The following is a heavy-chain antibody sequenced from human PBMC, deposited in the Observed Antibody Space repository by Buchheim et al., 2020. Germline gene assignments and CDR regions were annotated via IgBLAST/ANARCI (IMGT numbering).Heavy chain of an antibody. CDR1: GFIVTNNY. V-gene: IGHV3-66*02. CDR2: MFSGGYT. CDR3: ARDLLTGEYYFDL. D-gene: IGHD1-20*01. J-gene: IGHJ4*02. Sequence: EVQLVESGGGWVQPGGSLRLSCAASGFIVTNNYMSWVRQAPGKGLEWVSVMFSGGYTYYADSVKGRFTISSDNSKNTLYLQMISLRAEDTAVYYCARDLLTGEYYFDLWGQGTL.